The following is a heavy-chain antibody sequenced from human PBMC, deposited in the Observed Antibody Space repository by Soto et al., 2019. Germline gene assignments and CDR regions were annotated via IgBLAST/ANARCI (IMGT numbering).Heavy chain of an antibody. CDR1: GFTFSDYY. V-gene: IGHV3-11*01. Sequence: GESLKISCAASGFTFSDYYMSWIRQAPGKGLEWVSYISSSGSTIYYADSVKGRFTISRDNAKNSLYLQMNSLRAEDTAVYYCARDLGYCSGGSCYYWYFDLWGRGTLVTVSS. CDR2: ISSSGSTI. D-gene: IGHD2-15*01. J-gene: IGHJ2*01. CDR3: ARDLGYCSGGSCYYWYFDL.